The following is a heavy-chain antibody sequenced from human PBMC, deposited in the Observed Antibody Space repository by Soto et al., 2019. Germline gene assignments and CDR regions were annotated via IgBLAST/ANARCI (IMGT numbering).Heavy chain of an antibody. CDR2: IYYTGST. J-gene: IGHJ4*02. V-gene: IGHV4-59*08. D-gene: IGHD1-26*01. CDR3: ARHQIVGQWELLSYFAY. Sequence: QVQLQESGPGLVKPSETLSLTCTVSGGSISSYYWSWIRQPPGKGLEWIGYIYYTGSTNYNPSLKSRVTISVDTSKNQFSLKLSSVTAADTAVYYCARHQIVGQWELLSYFAYWGQGTLVTVSS. CDR1: GGSISSYY.